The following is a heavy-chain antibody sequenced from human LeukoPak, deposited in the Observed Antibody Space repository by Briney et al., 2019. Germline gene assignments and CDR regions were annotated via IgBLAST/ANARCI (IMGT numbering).Heavy chain of an antibody. Sequence: SETLSLTCIVSGGSISSYYWSWIRQPPGKGLEWIGYIYYSGSTNSNPSLKSRVTMSVDTSKNQFSLKLSSVTAADTAVYYCASVGSGDSSGYSNLVWGQGTLVTVSS. CDR2: IYYSGST. J-gene: IGHJ4*02. V-gene: IGHV4-59*12. CDR3: ASVGSGDSSGYSNLV. D-gene: IGHD3-22*01. CDR1: GGSISSYY.